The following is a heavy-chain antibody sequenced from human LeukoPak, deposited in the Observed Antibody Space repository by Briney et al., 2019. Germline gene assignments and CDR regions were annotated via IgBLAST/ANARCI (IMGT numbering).Heavy chain of an antibody. J-gene: IGHJ6*03. V-gene: IGHV4-59*01. CDR1: GGSISSDY. CDR3: ARSGYSISWNVYYYYYMVV. Sequence: LQTPSLTLTVSGGSISSDYWSWIRQPPAKGLEWIGYIYYSVISNYNPSLKSRVTISVVTSKNQFSLKPSSVTAAGTAVYYCARSGYSISWNVYYYYYMVVWRKETRVTVSS. CDR2: IYYSVIS. D-gene: IGHD6-13*01.